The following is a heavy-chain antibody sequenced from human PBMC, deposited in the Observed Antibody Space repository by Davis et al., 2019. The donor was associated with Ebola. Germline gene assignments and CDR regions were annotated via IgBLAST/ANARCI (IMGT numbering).Heavy chain of an antibody. CDR1: GASISSGGYY. D-gene: IGHD4-17*01. J-gene: IGHJ5*02. CDR2: IYYSRST. CDR3: ARGYGLRPFDP. Sequence: LRLSCTVSGASISSGGYYWSWIRQHPGKGLEWIGYIYYSRSTYYNPSLKSRVTISVDTSKNQFSLKLSSVTAADTAVYYCARGYGLRPFDPWGQGTLVTVSS. V-gene: IGHV4-31*03.